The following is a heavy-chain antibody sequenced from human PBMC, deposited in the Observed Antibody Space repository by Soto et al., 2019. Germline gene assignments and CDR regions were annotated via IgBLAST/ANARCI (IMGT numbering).Heavy chain of an antibody. J-gene: IGHJ4*02. CDR1: GFTFSNYA. CDR3: AADVGVTSRTLDY. D-gene: IGHD1-26*01. V-gene: IGHV3-23*01. Sequence: PGGSLRLSCAASGFTFSNYAMTWVRQAPGKGLEWVSTISGSGGSTYYADSVKGRFAISRDNSKNTLYLQMNRLRAEDTAVYYCAADVGVTSRTLDYWGQGSLVTVSS. CDR2: ISGSGGST.